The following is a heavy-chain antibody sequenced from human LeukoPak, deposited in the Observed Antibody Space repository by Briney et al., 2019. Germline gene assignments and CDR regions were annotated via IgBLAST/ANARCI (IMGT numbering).Heavy chain of an antibody. J-gene: IGHJ4*02. D-gene: IGHD3-22*01. V-gene: IGHV3-30*18. CDR2: ISYDGSNK. CDR3: AKSGRFYDSSGFDY. CDR1: GFTFSSYD. Sequence: PGGSLRLSCAASGFTFSSYDMTWVRQAPGKGLEWVAVISYDGSNKYCADSVKGRFTISRDNSKNTLYLQMNSLRAEDTAVYYCAKSGRFYDSSGFDYWGQGTLVTVSS.